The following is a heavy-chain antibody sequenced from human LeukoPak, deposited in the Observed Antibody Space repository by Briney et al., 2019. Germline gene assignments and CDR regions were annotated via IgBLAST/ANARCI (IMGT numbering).Heavy chain of an antibody. CDR1: VFTFSNYG. J-gene: IGHJ4*02. D-gene: IGHD6-13*01. CDR3: VKDRSSTWSFDY. Sequence: GGSLRLSCAASVFTFSNYGMHWVRQAPGKGLEWVAVISIDGTNKYYVDSVKGRFTISRDNSNTTLYMQMNSLRAEDTAVYYCVKDRSSTWSFDYWGQGTLVIVSS. CDR2: ISIDGTNK. V-gene: IGHV3-30*18.